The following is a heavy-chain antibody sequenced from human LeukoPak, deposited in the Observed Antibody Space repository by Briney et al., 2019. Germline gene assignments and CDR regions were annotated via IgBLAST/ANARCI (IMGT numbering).Heavy chain of an antibody. CDR3: ARDCSGGSCISD. J-gene: IGHJ4*02. CDR1: GYSISSGYY. CDR2: IYLSGST. Sequence: SETLSLTCTVSGYSISSGYYWGWIRQPPRKGLEWIGSIYLSGSTYYNPSLKSRVTISVDTSKNQFSLKLSSVTAADTAVYYCARDCSGGSCISDWGQGTLVTVSS. D-gene: IGHD2-15*01. V-gene: IGHV4-38-2*02.